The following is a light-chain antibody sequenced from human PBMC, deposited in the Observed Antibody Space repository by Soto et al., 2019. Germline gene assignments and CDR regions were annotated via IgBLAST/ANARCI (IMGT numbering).Light chain of an antibody. V-gene: IGKV3-15*01. Sequence: EKVMTQSPATLSVSPGERATLSCRASQNVKTRLAWYQQKPGQAPRLLIYDALTRATGIPARLRGSASGTEVTLTISSLQSEDFAVYYCQQYDEWPLTFGGGTKVEIK. CDR1: QNVKTR. CDR3: QQYDEWPLT. CDR2: DAL. J-gene: IGKJ4*01.